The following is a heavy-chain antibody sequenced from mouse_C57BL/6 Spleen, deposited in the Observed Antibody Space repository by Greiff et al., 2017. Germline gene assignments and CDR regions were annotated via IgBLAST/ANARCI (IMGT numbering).Heavy chain of an antibody. CDR2: IYPGDGDT. CDR3: ARLDYDVDFDY. D-gene: IGHD2-4*01. V-gene: IGHV1-82*01. Sequence: QVQLKQSGPELVKPGASVKISCKASGYAFSSSWMNWVKQRPGKGLEWIGRIYPGDGDTNYNGKFKGKATLTADKSSSTAYMQLSSRTAEDSAVYCCARLDYDVDFDYWGQGTTLTVSS. CDR1: GYAFSSSW. J-gene: IGHJ2*01.